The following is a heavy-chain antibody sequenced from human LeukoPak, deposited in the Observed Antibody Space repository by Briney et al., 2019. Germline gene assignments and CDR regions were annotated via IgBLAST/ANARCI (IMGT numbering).Heavy chain of an antibody. V-gene: IGHV4-59*01. D-gene: IGHD3-9*01. CDR2: ISYSGST. CDR3: TRRYDILTGYLDAFDI. CDR1: GGSISDYY. J-gene: IGHJ3*02. Sequence: ASETLSLTCSVSGGSISDYYWSWIRQPPGKRLEWIGYISYSGSTNYNPSLKSRVTISVDTSKNQFSLKLSSVTAADTAVYYCTRRYDILTGYLDAFDIWGQGTMVTVSS.